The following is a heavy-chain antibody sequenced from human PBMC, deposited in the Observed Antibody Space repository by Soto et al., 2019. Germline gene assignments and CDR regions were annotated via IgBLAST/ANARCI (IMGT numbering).Heavy chain of an antibody. Sequence: GGSLRLSCETSGFPFGIYTMNWVRQAPGKGLEWVSSISSSGTYIDYADSVEGRFAISRDDAKNSVFLEMTSLRVDDTAVYYCAREVNYHEFWRQGTLVTVSS. D-gene: IGHD3-22*01. J-gene: IGHJ4*02. V-gene: IGHV3-21*01. CDR2: ISSSGTYI. CDR1: GFPFGIYT. CDR3: AREVNYHEF.